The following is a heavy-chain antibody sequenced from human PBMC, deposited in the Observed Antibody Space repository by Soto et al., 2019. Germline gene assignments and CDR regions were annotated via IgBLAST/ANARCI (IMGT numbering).Heavy chain of an antibody. CDR1: GFTFSSYA. J-gene: IGHJ4*02. V-gene: IGHV3-30-3*01. CDR3: ARRVGAITYYFDY. D-gene: IGHD1-26*01. CDR2: ISYDGNNK. Sequence: QVQLVESGGGVVQPGRSLRLSCAASGFTFSSYAMHWVRQAPGKGLEWVAVISYDGNNKYYADSVKGRFTISRDNSKNTLYLQMNSLRAEDTAVYYCARRVGAITYYFDYWGQGTLVTVSS.